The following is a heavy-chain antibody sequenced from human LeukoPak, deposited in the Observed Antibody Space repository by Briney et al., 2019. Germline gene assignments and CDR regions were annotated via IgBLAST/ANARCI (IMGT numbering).Heavy chain of an antibody. J-gene: IGHJ4*02. CDR2: IDWDDDK. CDR3: ARMTPLHTTGYWIDY. CDR1: GFSLNTATMC. Sequence: SGPALVKPTQTLTLTHTLSGFSLNTATMCVTWIRQPPGTALEFLARIDWDDDKYYNTALRTRLTISKDTSKNVVVLTMTNVEPVGTATNLRARMTPLHTTGYWIDYWGQGTLVTVSS. D-gene: IGHD3-9*01. V-gene: IGHV2-70*11.